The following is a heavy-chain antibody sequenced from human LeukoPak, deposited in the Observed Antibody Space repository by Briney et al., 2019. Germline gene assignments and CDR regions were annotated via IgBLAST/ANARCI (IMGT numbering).Heavy chain of an antibody. CDR2: INSDGSST. V-gene: IGHV3-74*01. CDR1: GFTFSSYW. Sequence: AGGSLRLSCAASGFTFSSYWMHWVRQAPGKGLVWVSRINSDGSSTSYADSVKGRFTISRDNAKNTLYLQMNSLRAEDTAVYYCATGGGTVTTAYYYYGMDVWGQGTTVTVSS. D-gene: IGHD4-17*01. CDR3: ATGGGTVTTAYYYYGMDV. J-gene: IGHJ6*02.